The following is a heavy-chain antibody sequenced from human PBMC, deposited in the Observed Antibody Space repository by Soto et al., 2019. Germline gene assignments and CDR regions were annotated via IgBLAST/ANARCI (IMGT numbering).Heavy chain of an antibody. J-gene: IGHJ3*01. Sequence: EVEVGVSGGVLAQPGGSLRLSCAPSDFTFGSYWTHCVRQSRGKALVWVSRISGDGSSTTYADSVRGRFTISRDNAKNTVYLQMDSLRAEDTAVYYCARSLPGTYGAFDLWGQGTMVTVSS. CDR1: DFTFGSYW. CDR2: ISGDGSST. V-gene: IGHV3-74*01. CDR3: ARSLPGTYGAFDL. D-gene: IGHD1-7*01.